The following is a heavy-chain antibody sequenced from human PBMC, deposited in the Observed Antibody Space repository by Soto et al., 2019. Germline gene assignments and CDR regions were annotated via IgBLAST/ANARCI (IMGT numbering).Heavy chain of an antibody. CDR1: GGTFSSYT. D-gene: IGHD6-13*01. V-gene: IGHV1-69*02. Sequence: QVQLVQSGAEVKKPGSSVKVSCKASGGTFSSYTISWVRQAPGQGLEWMGRIIPILGIANYAQKFQGRVTITVDKSTSTAYMELSSLRSEDTAVYYCAVGIAAAGTRNWFDPWGQGTLVIVSS. CDR2: IIPILGIA. CDR3: AVGIAAAGTRNWFDP. J-gene: IGHJ5*02.